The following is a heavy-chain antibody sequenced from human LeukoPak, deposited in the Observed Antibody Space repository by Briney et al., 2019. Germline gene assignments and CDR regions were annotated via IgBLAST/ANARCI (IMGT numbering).Heavy chain of an antibody. CDR3: ARDEGYGSGSYYNDHYYYYYMDV. CDR1: GYTFTGYY. Sequence: ASVKVSCKASGYTFTGYYMHWVRQAPGQGLEWIGWINPNSGGTNYAQKFQGRVTMTRDTSISTAYMELSRLRSDDTAVYYCARDEGYGSGSYYNDHYYYYYMDVWGKGTTVTVSS. D-gene: IGHD3-10*01. CDR2: INPNSGGT. V-gene: IGHV1-2*02. J-gene: IGHJ6*03.